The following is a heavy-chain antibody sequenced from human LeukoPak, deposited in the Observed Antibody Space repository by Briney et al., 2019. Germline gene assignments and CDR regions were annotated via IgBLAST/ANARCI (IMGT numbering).Heavy chain of an antibody. CDR3: AKDRKYCSSTSCPYYFDY. CDR1: AFTFSSYG. J-gene: IGHJ4*02. V-gene: IGHV3-30*18. CDR2: ISNDGSSE. D-gene: IGHD2-2*01. Sequence: PGGSLRLSCAASAFTFSSYGMHWVRQAPDKRLEWVGHISNDGSSESYADSVKGRFTISRDNSKSTLFLQMNTLRAEDTAVYYCAKDRKYCSSTSCPYYFDYWGQGTLVTVSS.